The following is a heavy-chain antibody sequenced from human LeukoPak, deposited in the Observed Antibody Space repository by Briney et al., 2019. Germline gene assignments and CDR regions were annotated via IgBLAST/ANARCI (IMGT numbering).Heavy chain of an antibody. J-gene: IGHJ4*02. CDR2: IYYSGST. Sequence: SETLSLTCTVSGGSIRSYYWSCIRQPPGKGLEWIGYIYYSGSTNYNPSLKSRVTISVDTSKNQFSLKLSSVTAADTAVYYCARAHYGAYFDYWGQGTLVSVSS. CDR3: ARAHYGAYFDY. V-gene: IGHV4-59*01. CDR1: GGSIRSYY. D-gene: IGHD4-17*01.